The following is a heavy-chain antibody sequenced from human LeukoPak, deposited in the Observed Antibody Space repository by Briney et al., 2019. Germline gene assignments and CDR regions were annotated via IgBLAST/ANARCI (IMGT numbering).Heavy chain of an antibody. CDR3: ARAGRYSSGPPL. J-gene: IGHJ4*02. CDR2: IYPSGNS. D-gene: IGHD6-19*01. Sequence: SETLSLTCTVSGGSISAYYWSWIRQPAGEGLEWIGHIYPSGNSNYNPSLKSRVTMSVDTSKNQFSLNLSSVTAADTAVYYCARAGRYSSGPPLWGQGTLVTVSS. CDR1: GGSISAYY. V-gene: IGHV4-4*07.